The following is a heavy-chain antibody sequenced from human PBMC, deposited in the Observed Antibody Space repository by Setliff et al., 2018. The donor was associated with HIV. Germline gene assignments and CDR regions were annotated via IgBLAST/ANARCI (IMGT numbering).Heavy chain of an antibody. Sequence: ASVKVSCKASGYLFTGYYMHWVRQAPGQGLEWMGWINVNSGGTKYAQKFQGRVTMTRDTSISTAYMDVSSLRSDDTAVYYCARAGSPIYYFDYWSQGTLVTVSS. CDR1: GYLFTGYY. CDR2: INVNSGGT. V-gene: IGHV1-2*02. CDR3: ARAGSPIYYFDY. J-gene: IGHJ4*02. D-gene: IGHD3-10*01.